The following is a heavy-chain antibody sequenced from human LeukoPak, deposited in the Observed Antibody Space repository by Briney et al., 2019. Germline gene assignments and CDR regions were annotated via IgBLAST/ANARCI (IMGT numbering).Heavy chain of an antibody. Sequence: GGSLRLSCAASGFTFSSYGMHWVRQAPGKGLEWVAFIRYDGSNKYYADSVKGRFTISRDNSKNTLYLQMNSLRAEDTAVYYCAREYCSSTSCPKPYYYYYYMDVWGKGTTVTVSS. CDR2: IRYDGSNK. J-gene: IGHJ6*03. CDR1: GFTFSSYG. D-gene: IGHD2-2*01. CDR3: AREYCSSTSCPKPYYYYYYMDV. V-gene: IGHV3-30*02.